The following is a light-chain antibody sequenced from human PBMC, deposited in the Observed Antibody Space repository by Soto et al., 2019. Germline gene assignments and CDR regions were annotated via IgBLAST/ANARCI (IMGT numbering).Light chain of an antibody. Sequence: EIVLTQSPGTLSLSPGERATLSCRASPSVSSSYLAWYQQKPGQAPRLLLYGASSRATGIPDRFSGSGSGPDFSLTISRLEPEDFAVYYCQQYGSSPWTFGQGTKVEIK. CDR3: QQYGSSPWT. V-gene: IGKV3-20*01. CDR1: PSVSSSY. CDR2: GAS. J-gene: IGKJ1*01.